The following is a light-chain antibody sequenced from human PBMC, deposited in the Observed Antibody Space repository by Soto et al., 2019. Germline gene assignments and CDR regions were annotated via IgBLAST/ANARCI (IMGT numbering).Light chain of an antibody. Sequence: QSVLTQPPSASGAPGQGVIISCFGSTSNVGSNTVNWYQQLPGTAPKLLIYSNNLRPSYDPDRFSASKTGTSASLAISGLQSEDYADYYCAAWDDSLNAVVFGGGTKLTVL. CDR3: AAWDDSLNAVV. CDR1: TSNVGSNT. CDR2: SNN. J-gene: IGLJ2*01. V-gene: IGLV1-44*01.